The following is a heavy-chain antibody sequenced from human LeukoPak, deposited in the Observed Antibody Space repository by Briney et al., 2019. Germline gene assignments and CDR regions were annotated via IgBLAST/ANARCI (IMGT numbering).Heavy chain of an antibody. J-gene: IGHJ4*02. CDR1: GFTFDDYG. D-gene: IGHD2-2*01. V-gene: IGHV3-20*04. CDR2: INWNGGST. Sequence: GGSLRLSCAASGFTFDDYGMSWVRQAPGKGLERVSGINWNGGSTGYADSVKGRFTISRDNAKNSLYLQMNSLSAEYTALYYCARDRDIVVVPAAMRGAFDYWGQGTLVTVSS. CDR3: ARDRDIVVVPAAMRGAFDY.